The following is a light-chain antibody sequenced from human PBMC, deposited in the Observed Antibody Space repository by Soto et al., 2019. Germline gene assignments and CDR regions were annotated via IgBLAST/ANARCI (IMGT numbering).Light chain of an antibody. CDR1: SSDIGAYDY. Sequence: QSVLTQPASVSGSPGQSIAISCTGTSSDIGAYDYVSWYQQHPDKAPKLMIYEVSNRPSGVSNRFSGSKSVNTATLTISGLQPEVYADYYCSSHTSSNTRIFGPGT. V-gene: IGLV2-14*03. CDR3: SSHTSSNTRI. CDR2: EVS. J-gene: IGLJ1*01.